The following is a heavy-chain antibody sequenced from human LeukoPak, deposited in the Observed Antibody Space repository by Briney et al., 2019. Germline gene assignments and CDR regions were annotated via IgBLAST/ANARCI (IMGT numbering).Heavy chain of an antibody. J-gene: IGHJ4*02. CDR3: ARRAGAYSHPYDY. CDR2: FSGTGGGT. D-gene: IGHD4/OR15-4a*01. CDR1: GFTVSSYG. Sequence: GGTLRLSCAASGFTVSSYGMTWVRQAPGKGLEWVSSFSGTGGGTYYADSVKGRFTISRDNSKNTLYLQMNSLRAEDTAVYYCARRAGAYSHPYDYWGQGTLVTVSS. V-gene: IGHV3-23*01.